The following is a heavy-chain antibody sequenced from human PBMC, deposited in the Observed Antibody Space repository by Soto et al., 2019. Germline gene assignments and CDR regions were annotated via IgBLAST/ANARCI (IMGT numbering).Heavy chain of an antibody. CDR2: ISAYNGDT. CDR1: GYTFNSYG. D-gene: IGHD1-26*01. J-gene: IGHJ5*02. V-gene: IGHV1-18*04. Sequence: ASVKVSCKASGYTFNSYGISWVRQAPGQGLEWMGWISAYNGDTNYAQKVQGRVIMTTDTSTNTAYMELRSLKSDDTATYYCATDHRKSGTYTSWFDTWGQGTLVTVSS. CDR3: ATDHRKSGTYTSWFDT.